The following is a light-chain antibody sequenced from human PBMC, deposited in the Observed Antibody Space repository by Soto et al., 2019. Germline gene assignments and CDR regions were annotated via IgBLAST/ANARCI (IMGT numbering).Light chain of an antibody. CDR3: QSYGRTVFT. J-gene: IGKJ3*01. V-gene: IGKV3-20*01. CDR1: QTISNTY. Sequence: EIVLTQSPGTLSLSPGEGATLSCRASQTISNTYLAWYQPKPGQAPRLLIYGASSSATGIPDRFSGSGSGTGFTLTISGLEPDDLAVYYCQSYGRTVFTFGPGTKVDVK. CDR2: GAS.